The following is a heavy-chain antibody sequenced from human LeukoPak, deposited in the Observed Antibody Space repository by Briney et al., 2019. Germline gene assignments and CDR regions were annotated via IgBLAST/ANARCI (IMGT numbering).Heavy chain of an antibody. D-gene: IGHD3-10*01. CDR3: ARVFSGSYDFDY. V-gene: IGHV1-8*01. Sequence: ASVKVSCKASGYTFTSYDINWVRQATGQGLGWMGWMNPNSGNTGYAQKFQGRVTMTRNTSISTAYMELSSLRSEDTAVYYCARVFSGSYDFDYWGQGTLVTVSS. CDR2: MNPNSGNT. CDR1: GYTFTSYD. J-gene: IGHJ4*02.